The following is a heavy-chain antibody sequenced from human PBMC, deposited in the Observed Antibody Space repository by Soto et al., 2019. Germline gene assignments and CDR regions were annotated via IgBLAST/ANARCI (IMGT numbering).Heavy chain of an antibody. J-gene: IGHJ4*02. V-gene: IGHV4-30-4*01. CDR2: IYYSGST. Sequence: SETLSLTCTVSGGSISSGDYYWSWIRQPPGKGLEWIGYIYYSGSTYYNPSLKSRVTISVDTSKNQFSLKLSSATAADTAVYYCARVQQSGYAHYFDYWGQGTLVTVSS. CDR3: ARVQQSGYAHYFDY. CDR1: GGSISSGDYY. D-gene: IGHD5-12*01.